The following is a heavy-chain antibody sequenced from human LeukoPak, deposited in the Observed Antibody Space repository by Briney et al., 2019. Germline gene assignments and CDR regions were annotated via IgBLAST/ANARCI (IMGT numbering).Heavy chain of an antibody. V-gene: IGHV3-23*01. CDR2: ISGSGGST. D-gene: IGHD6-19*01. CDR3: AKDRLGIAVAGTVY. CDR1: GFTFTNYV. Sequence: GESLRLSCAASGFTFTNYVMNWVRQAPGKGLEWVSAISGSGGSTYYADSVKGRFTISRDNSKNTLYLQMNSLRAEDTAVYYCAKDRLGIAVAGTVYWGQGTLVTVSS. J-gene: IGHJ4*02.